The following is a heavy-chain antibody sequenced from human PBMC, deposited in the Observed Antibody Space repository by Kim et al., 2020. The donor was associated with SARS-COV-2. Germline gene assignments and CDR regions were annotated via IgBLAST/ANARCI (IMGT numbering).Heavy chain of an antibody. CDR1: GFTFSSYS. CDR3: ARDYPGIAAAGVLDY. CDR2: ISSSSSYI. J-gene: IGHJ4*02. V-gene: IGHV3-21*01. Sequence: GGSLRLSCAASGFTFSSYSMNWVRQAPGKGLEWVSSISSSSSYIYYADSVKGRFTISRDNAKNSLYLQMNSLRAEDTAVYYCARDYPGIAAAGVLDYWGQGTLVTVSS. D-gene: IGHD6-13*01.